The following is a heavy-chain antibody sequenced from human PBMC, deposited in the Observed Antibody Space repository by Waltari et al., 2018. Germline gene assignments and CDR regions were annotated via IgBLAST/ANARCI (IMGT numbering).Heavy chain of an antibody. CDR2: IDSSGYT. CDR1: GGSITSSGYY. J-gene: IGHJ4*02. CDR3: VRDYGDHRIDN. V-gene: IGHV4-39*02. D-gene: IGHD4-17*01. Sequence: QLRLQESGPGLVKPSETLSLICTVSGGSITSSGYYWGWVRQSPGERLEWLGTIDSSGYTYHNPSLKSRVTRSGDASKNQFSLKLTSVTATDTAVYYCVRDYGDHRIDNWGQGTLVTVSS.